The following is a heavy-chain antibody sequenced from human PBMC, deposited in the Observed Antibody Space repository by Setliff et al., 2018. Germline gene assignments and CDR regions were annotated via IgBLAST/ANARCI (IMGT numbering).Heavy chain of an antibody. CDR3: ARGYCSSSGCFFAGWFDP. J-gene: IGHJ5*02. CDR2: FYHSGSM. Sequence: PSETLSLTCTVSGGSISSSYWSWIRQPPGKGLEWIGYFYHSGSMNYNPSLKSRVTTSIDTSKNQFSLKLNSVTAADMAVYYCARGYCSSSGCFFAGWFDPWGQGTLVTVSS. CDR1: GGSISSSY. V-gene: IGHV4-59*12. D-gene: IGHD2-2*01.